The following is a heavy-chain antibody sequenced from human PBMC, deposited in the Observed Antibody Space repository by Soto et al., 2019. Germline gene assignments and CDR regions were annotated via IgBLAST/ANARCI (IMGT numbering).Heavy chain of an antibody. J-gene: IGHJ6*04. Sequence: ETLSLTCSAYGGSFSDYYWSWIRQPPGKGLEWIGEINRSGSTNYNPSLKSRVTISVHTSKNQFSLKLSSVTAADTAVYYCARARKGSGSDYYYHYGMDVWGKGTTVTVSS. CDR2: INRSGST. CDR3: ARARKGSGSDYYYHYGMDV. CDR1: GGSFSDYY. V-gene: IGHV4-34*01. D-gene: IGHD3-3*01.